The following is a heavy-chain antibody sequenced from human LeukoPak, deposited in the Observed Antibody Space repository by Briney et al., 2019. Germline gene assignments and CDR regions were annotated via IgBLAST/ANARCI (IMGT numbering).Heavy chain of an antibody. D-gene: IGHD4-17*01. V-gene: IGHV3-23*01. Sequence: GGSLRLSCAASGFTFSSYAMSWVRQAPGKGLEWVSAISGSGGSTYYADSVKGRFTISRDNSKNTLYLQMNSLRAEDTAVYYCANTDGDHDLFDYWGQGTLVTVSS. CDR2: ISGSGGST. CDR3: ANTDGDHDLFDY. J-gene: IGHJ4*02. CDR1: GFTFSSYA.